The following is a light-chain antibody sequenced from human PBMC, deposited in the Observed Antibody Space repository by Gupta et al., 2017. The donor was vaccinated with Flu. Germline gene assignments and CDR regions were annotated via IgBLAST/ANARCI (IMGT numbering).Light chain of an antibody. J-gene: IGKJ4*01. Sequence: ATLSLSPGDTATLSCRASQYIKNNLAWYQQKAGQAPRLLIYDASTRATGIPARFSGSGSGTDFTLTISSRLSEDFAVYYCQQYDDWPPNTFGGGTKVEFK. CDR2: DAS. V-gene: IGKV3-15*01. CDR3: QQYDDWPPNT. CDR1: QYIKNN.